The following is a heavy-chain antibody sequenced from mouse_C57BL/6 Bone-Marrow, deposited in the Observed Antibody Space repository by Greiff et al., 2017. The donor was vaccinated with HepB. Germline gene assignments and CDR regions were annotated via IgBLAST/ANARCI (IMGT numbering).Heavy chain of an antibody. D-gene: IGHD1-1*01. CDR2: IYPGSGST. CDR3: ARYYYYGSSWYYFDY. J-gene: IGHJ2*01. Sequence: QVQLQQPGAELVKPGASVMMSCKASGYTFTSYWITWVKQRPGQGLEWIGDIYPGSGSTNYNEKFKSKATLTVDTSSSTAYMQLSSLTSEDSAIYYCARYYYYGSSWYYFDYWGQGTTLTVSS. V-gene: IGHV1-55*01. CDR1: GYTFTSYW.